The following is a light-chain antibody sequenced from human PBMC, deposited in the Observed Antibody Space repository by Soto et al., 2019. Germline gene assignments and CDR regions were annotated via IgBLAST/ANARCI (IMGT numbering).Light chain of an antibody. Sequence: DIQMTQSPSSLSASVGDTVTITCRASQSISFYLNWYQQKPGKAPKLLIYAASSLHSGVPSRFSGSGSGRHFTLTISTLQPEDFATYSCQQMYSAPWTFVQGTKVEIK. CDR2: AAS. CDR3: QQMYSAPWT. CDR1: QSISFY. V-gene: IGKV1-39*01. J-gene: IGKJ1*01.